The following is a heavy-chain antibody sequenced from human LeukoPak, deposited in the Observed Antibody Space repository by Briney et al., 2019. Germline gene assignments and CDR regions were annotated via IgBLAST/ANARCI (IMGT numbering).Heavy chain of an antibody. D-gene: IGHD2-2*02. CDR3: ARYTEYYFDY. V-gene: IGHV3-7*01. CDR2: TKRDGSEV. J-gene: IGHJ4*02. CDR1: GFTFSTYW. Sequence: GGSLRLSCAASGFTFSTYWMTWVRQAQGKGLEWVANTKRDGSEVYYANSVKGHFTISRDNAKNSLYLQMNSLRAEDTAVYYCARYTEYYFDYWGQGTLVTVSS.